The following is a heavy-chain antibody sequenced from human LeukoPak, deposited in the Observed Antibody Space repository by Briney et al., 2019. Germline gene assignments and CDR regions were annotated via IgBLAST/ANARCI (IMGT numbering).Heavy chain of an antibody. CDR1: GGSISSSNW. CDR3: ARDNYDNSGYYFDY. CDR2: IYHSGRT. J-gene: IGHJ4*02. D-gene: IGHD3-22*01. V-gene: IGHV4-4*02. Sequence: SGTLSLTCAVSGGSISSSNWWSWVRQLPGKGLEWIGEIYHSGRTNYPPSLKSRVTISVDKSKNQLSLKLSSVTAADTAVYYCARDNYDNSGYYFDYWGQGTLVTVSS.